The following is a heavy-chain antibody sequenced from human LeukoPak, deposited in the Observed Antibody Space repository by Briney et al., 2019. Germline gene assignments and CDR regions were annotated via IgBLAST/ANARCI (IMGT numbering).Heavy chain of an antibody. J-gene: IGHJ6*03. D-gene: IGHD1-1*01. CDR3: ARTTEGEYIGYFYYYYMDV. Sequence: SETLSLTCTVSGYSISSGSYYWSWIRQPPGKGLEWIGYIYYSGSTNYNPSLKSRVTISVDTSKNQFSLKLRSVTAADTAVYYCARTTEGEYIGYFYYYYMDVWGKGTTVTISS. CDR2: IYYSGST. V-gene: IGHV4-61*01. CDR1: GYSISSGSYY.